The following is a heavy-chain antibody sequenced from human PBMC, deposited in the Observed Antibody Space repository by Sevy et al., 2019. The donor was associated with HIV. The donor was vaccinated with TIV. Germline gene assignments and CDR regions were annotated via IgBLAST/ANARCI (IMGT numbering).Heavy chain of an antibody. CDR3: AKDRWDTTSPSRALDF. Sequence: GGSLRLSCVVSGFTLSNCNMNWVRQAPGKGLEWISYIRSGDDTIYYAQSVKGRFTFSRDNAKNSLYLQMDSLTDEDTAVYYCAKDRWDTTSPSRALDFWGQGTLVTVSS. V-gene: IGHV3-48*02. D-gene: IGHD1-26*01. CDR2: IRSGDDTI. J-gene: IGHJ4*02. CDR1: GFTLSNCN.